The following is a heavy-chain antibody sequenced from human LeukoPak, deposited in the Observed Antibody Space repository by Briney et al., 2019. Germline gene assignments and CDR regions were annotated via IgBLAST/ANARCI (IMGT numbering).Heavy chain of an antibody. CDR2: IFSGASST. CDR3: ARVLPNSGRYFDY. V-gene: IGHV3-74*01. CDR1: GFTFSSYW. D-gene: IGHD6-19*01. J-gene: IGHJ4*02. Sequence: GGSLRLSCAASGFTFSSYWMHWVRQAPGKGLVWVSRIFSGASSTNYADSVKGRFTISRDNAKNTLYLRMNSLRADDTAVYYCARVLPNSGRYFDYWGQGTLVTVSS.